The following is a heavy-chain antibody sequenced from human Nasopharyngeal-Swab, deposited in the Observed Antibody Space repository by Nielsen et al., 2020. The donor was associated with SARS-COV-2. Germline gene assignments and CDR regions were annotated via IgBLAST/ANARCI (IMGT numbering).Heavy chain of an antibody. D-gene: IGHD3-22*01. J-gene: IGHJ2*01. CDR2: IFSNDEK. Sequence: SGPTLVKPTETLTLTCTVSGFSLSNARMGVSWIRQPPGKALEWLAHIFSNDEKSYSTSLKSRLTISKDTSKSQVVLTMTNMDPVDTATYYRARSPADDSSGYYYVDWYFDLWGRGTLVTVSS. CDR3: ARSPADDSSGYYYVDWYFDL. V-gene: IGHV2-26*01. CDR1: GFSLSNARMG.